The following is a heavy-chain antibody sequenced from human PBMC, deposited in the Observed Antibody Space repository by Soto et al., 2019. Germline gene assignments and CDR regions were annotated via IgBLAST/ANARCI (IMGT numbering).Heavy chain of an antibody. D-gene: IGHD3-3*01. Sequence: PSETLSLTCTVSGGSISSYYWSWIRQPPGKGLEWIGYIYYSGGTNYNPSLKSRVTISVDTSKNQFSLKLSSVTAADTAVYYCAREGADYDFWSGQTDNWFDPWGQGTLVTVSS. CDR1: GGSISSYY. V-gene: IGHV4-59*01. CDR2: IYYSGGT. J-gene: IGHJ5*02. CDR3: AREGADYDFWSGQTDNWFDP.